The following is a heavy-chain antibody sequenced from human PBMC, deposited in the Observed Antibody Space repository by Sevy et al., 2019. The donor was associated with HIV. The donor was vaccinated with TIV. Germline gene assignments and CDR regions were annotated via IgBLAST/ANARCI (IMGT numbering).Heavy chain of an antibody. D-gene: IGHD3-16*01. CDR3: ARGRRNWGLGGLDV. Sequence: GGSLRLSCAASGFTFSDSWMTWVRQAPGKGLEWVANIKEDGNERYYVDSVKGRFTLSRDNAKMSVYLELTSLGVEDWAIYYCARGRRNWGLGGLDVCGQGTTVTVSS. V-gene: IGHV3-7*01. J-gene: IGHJ6*02. CDR1: GFTFSDSW. CDR2: IKEDGNER.